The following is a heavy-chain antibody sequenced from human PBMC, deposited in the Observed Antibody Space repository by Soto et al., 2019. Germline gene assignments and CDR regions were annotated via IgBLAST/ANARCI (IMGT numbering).Heavy chain of an antibody. Sequence: EVQLLESGGGLVQPGGSLRLSCAASGFTFSSYAMSWVRQAPGEGLEGVSGIGGSGSGTNYADSVKGRFTISRDNSKNTLYLQMSSLRAEDTAVYYCARGGGIAVAGTHLDYWGQGTLVTVSS. D-gene: IGHD6-19*01. CDR2: IGGSGSGT. J-gene: IGHJ4*02. V-gene: IGHV3-23*01. CDR3: ARGGGIAVAGTHLDY. CDR1: GFTFSSYA.